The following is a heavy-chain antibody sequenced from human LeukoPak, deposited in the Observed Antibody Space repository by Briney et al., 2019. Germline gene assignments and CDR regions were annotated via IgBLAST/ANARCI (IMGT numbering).Heavy chain of an antibody. D-gene: IGHD5-18*01. CDR1: GFTFSSYG. Sequence: GGSLRLSCAASGFTFSSYGMHWVRQASGKGLEWVGRIRSKANSYATAYAASVKGRFTISRDVSKNTAYLQMNSLKTEDTAVYYCTSDEVDTAMVGFDYWGQGTLVTVSS. J-gene: IGHJ4*02. V-gene: IGHV3-73*01. CDR3: TSDEVDTAMVGFDY. CDR2: IRSKANSYAT.